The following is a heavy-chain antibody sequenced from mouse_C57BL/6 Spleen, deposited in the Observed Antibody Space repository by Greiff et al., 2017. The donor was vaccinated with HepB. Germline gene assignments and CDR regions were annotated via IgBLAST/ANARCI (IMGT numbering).Heavy chain of an antibody. CDR2: INPGSGGT. D-gene: IGHD1-1*01. V-gene: IGHV1-54*01. CDR3: ARSLYYYGSSGWYFDV. J-gene: IGHJ1*03. CDR1: GYAFTNYL. Sequence: VQLQQSGAELVRPGTSVKVSCKASGYAFTNYLIEWVKQRPGQGLEWIGVINPGSGGTNYNEKFKGKATLTVDKSSSTAYMQLKSLTSEDSAVYYCARSLYYYGSSGWYFDVWGTGTTVTVSS.